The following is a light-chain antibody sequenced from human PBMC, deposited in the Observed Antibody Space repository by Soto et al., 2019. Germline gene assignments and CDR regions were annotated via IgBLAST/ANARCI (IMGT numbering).Light chain of an antibody. CDR3: SSYTSSSTRV. J-gene: IGLJ2*01. CDR2: DVS. V-gene: IGLV2-14*01. CDR1: SSDVGGYNY. Sequence: QSALTQPASVSGSPGQSITISCTGTSSDVGGYNYVSWYQQHPGKAPKLMIYDVSNRPSGVSNRSSGSKSGNTASPTISGLQEEDEADYYCSSYTSSSTRVFGGGTKLTVL.